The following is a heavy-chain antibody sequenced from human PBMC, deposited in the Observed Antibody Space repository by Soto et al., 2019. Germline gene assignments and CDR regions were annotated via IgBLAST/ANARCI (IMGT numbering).Heavy chain of an antibody. D-gene: IGHD2-2*01. CDR3: ACGTCSTSCYYGMDV. CDR2: ISAYNGNT. CDR1: GYTFTSYG. V-gene: IGHV1-18*04. Sequence: QVQLVQSGAEVKKPGASVKVSCKASGYTFTSYGISWVRQAPGQGLEWMGWISAYNGNTNYAQKLQGRVTMTTDTSTKTAYKELRSLRSDDTDVYYCACGTCSTSCYYGMDVWGPGPTVTVYS. J-gene: IGHJ6*02.